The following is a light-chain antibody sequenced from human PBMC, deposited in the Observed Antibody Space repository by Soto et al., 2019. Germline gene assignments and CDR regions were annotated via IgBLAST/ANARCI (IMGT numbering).Light chain of an antibody. CDR1: SSNIGSNA. CDR3: ATWDDSLNGVV. V-gene: IGLV1-44*01. Sequence: QSVLTQPPSVSGTPGQRVIISCSGSSSNIGSNAVNWYQQLPGTAPKLLMASSNQRPSGGPDRFSGPKSGTSASLAISGLQSEDEADYYCATWDDSLNGVVFGGGTKLTVL. J-gene: IGLJ2*01. CDR2: SSN.